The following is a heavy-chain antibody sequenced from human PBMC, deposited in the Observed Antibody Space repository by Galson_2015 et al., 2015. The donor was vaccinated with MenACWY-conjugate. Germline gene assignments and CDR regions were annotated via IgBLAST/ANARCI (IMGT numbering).Heavy chain of an antibody. J-gene: IGHJ6*02. CDR2: MNPNSGNT. V-gene: IGHV1-8*01. Sequence: SVKVSCKASGYTFTSYDINWVRQATGQGLEWMGWMNPNSGNTGYAPKFQGRVTMTRNTSISTAYMELSSLRSEDTAVYYCARGNREFNGGSYWADYYYGMDVWGHGTTVTVSS. CDR1: GYTFTSYD. D-gene: IGHD1-26*01. CDR3: ARGNREFNGGSYWADYYYGMDV.